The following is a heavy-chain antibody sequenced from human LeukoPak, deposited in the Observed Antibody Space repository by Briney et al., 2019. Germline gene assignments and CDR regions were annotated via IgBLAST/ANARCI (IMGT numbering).Heavy chain of an antibody. CDR2: ISDSGGAT. Sequence: GGSLRLSCAASGFTFNNYAMSWVRQAPGKGLEWVSAISDSGGATYFADSVKGRFTISRDNSKNTLYLQMHSLRAEDTAVYYCAKALGSIVVTASDYWGQGTLVTVSS. CDR1: GFTFNNYA. D-gene: IGHD5-12*01. V-gene: IGHV3-23*01. J-gene: IGHJ4*02. CDR3: AKALGSIVVTASDY.